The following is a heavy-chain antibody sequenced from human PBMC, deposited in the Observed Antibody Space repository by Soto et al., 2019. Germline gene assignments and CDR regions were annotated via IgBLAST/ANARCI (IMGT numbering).Heavy chain of an antibody. D-gene: IGHD3-22*01. Sequence: SGPTLVNPTQTLTLTCTFSGFSLSTSGVGVGWIRQPPGKALEWLALIYWNDDKRYSPSLKSRLTITKDTSKNQVVLTMTNMDPVDTATYYCAHSLLPSYYDSSGYQYYFGYWGQGTLVTVSS. J-gene: IGHJ4*02. CDR1: GFSLSTSGVG. V-gene: IGHV2-5*01. CDR2: IYWNDDK. CDR3: AHSLLPSYYDSSGYQYYFGY.